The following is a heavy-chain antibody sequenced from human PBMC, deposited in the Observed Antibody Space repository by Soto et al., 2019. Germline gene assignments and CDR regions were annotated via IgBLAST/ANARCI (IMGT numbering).Heavy chain of an antibody. J-gene: IGHJ4*02. CDR2: ISYDGSNK. CDR3: ARQHLVPAAMAHFDY. CDR1: GFTFSSYA. V-gene: IGHV3-30-3*01. Sequence: PGGSLRLSCAASGFTFSSYAMHWVRQAPGKGLEWVAVISYDGSNKYYADSVKGRFTISRDNSKNTLYLQMNSLRAEDTAVYYCARQHLVPAAMAHFDYWGQGTLVTVSS. D-gene: IGHD2-2*01.